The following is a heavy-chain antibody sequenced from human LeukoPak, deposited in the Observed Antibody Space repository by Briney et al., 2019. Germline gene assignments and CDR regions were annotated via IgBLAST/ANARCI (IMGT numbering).Heavy chain of an antibody. CDR2: INHSGST. D-gene: IGHD2-2*01. CDR1: GGSFSGYY. J-gene: IGHJ6*04. CDR3: AREVVVVPAAMMGYYYYGMDV. Sequence: SETLSLTCAVYGGSFSGYYWSWIRQPPGKGLEWIGEINHSGSTNYNPSLKSRVTISVDTSKNQFSLKLCSVTAADTAVYYCAREVVVVPAAMMGYYYYGMDVWGKGTTVTVSS. V-gene: IGHV4-34*01.